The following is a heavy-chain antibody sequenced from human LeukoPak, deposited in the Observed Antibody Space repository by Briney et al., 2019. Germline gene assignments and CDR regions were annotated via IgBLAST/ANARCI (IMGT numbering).Heavy chain of an antibody. Sequence: SETLSLTCTVSGGSISDYYWSWIRQPPGKGLEWIAYIYYSGSTSYNPSLKSRATISVDTSKNQFSLKLSSVTAADTAVYYCARPYSSGWYGAFDIWGQGTKVTVSS. CDR2: IYYSGST. J-gene: IGHJ3*02. CDR1: GGSISDYY. V-gene: IGHV4-59*08. D-gene: IGHD6-19*01. CDR3: ARPYSSGWYGAFDI.